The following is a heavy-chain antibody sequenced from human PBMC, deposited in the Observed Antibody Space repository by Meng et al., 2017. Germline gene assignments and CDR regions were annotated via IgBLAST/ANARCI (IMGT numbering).Heavy chain of an antibody. CDR1: GGSFSGYY. D-gene: IGHD6-6*01. CDR3: ARRGIAARPFYY. J-gene: IGHJ4*02. CDR2: INHSGST. Sequence: QVQLEPWGAGLLKPSETLSLTCAVYGGSFSGYYWSWIRQPPGKGLEWIGEINHSGSTNYNPSLKSRVTISVDTSKNQFSLKLSSVTAADTAVYYCARRGIAARPFYYWGQGTLVTVSS. V-gene: IGHV4-34*01.